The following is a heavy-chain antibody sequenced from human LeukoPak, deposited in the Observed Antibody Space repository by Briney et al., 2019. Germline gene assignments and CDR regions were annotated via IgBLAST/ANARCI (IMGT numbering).Heavy chain of an antibody. Sequence: GSLRLSCAASGFTFSSNWMHWVRQAPGKGLVWVSRSNEDGSTTNYADSVKGRFTISRDNAKNTLYPQMNSLTAEDTAMYYCVRDLGGRSGHWGQGTLVTVSP. J-gene: IGHJ4*02. V-gene: IGHV3-74*01. CDR1: GFTFSSNW. D-gene: IGHD1-26*01. CDR2: SNEDGSTT. CDR3: VRDLGGRSGH.